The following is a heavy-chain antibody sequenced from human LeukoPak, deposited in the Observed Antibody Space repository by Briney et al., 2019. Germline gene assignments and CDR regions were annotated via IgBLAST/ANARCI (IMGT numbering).Heavy chain of an antibody. CDR2: IFYSGST. Sequence: SETLSLTCYVSGASVSSGSYYWSWIRQPPGRALEWIGYIFYSGSTAYNPSLKSRVTMSVDTSKNQFSLKLSSVTAADTAVYYCARTTVVGVFTDWGQGPLVTVSS. D-gene: IGHD4-11*01. J-gene: IGHJ4*02. CDR3: ARTTVVGVFTD. V-gene: IGHV4-61*01. CDR1: GASVSSGSYY.